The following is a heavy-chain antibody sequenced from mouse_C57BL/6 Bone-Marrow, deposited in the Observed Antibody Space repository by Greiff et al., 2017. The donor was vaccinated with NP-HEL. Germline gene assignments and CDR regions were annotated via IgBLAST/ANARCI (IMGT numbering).Heavy chain of an antibody. J-gene: IGHJ3*01. Sequence: EVHLVESGGGLVQPKGSLKLSCAASGFSFNTYAMNWVRQAPGKGLEWVARIRSKSNNYATYYADSVKDRFTISRDDSESMLYLQMNNLKTEDTAMYYCVRPRGAWFAYWGQGTLVTVSA. CDR3: VRPRGAWFAY. V-gene: IGHV10-1*01. CDR1: GFSFNTYA. CDR2: IRSKSNNYAT.